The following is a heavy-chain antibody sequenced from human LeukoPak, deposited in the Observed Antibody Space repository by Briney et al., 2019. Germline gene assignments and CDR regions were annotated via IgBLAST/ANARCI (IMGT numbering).Heavy chain of an antibody. D-gene: IGHD5-18*01. Sequence: GGSLRLSCAASGFTFSSYGMHWVRQAPGKGLEWVAFIRYDGSNKYYADSAKGRFTISRDNSKNTLYLQMNSLRAEDTAVYYCAKDYGYSQAFDYWGQGTLVTVSS. J-gene: IGHJ4*02. CDR1: GFTFSSYG. CDR3: AKDYGYSQAFDY. V-gene: IGHV3-30*02. CDR2: IRYDGSNK.